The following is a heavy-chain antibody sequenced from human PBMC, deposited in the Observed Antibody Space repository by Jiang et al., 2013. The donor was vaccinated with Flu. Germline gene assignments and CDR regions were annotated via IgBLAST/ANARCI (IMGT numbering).Heavy chain of an antibody. D-gene: IGHD6-6*01. V-gene: IGHV4-38-2*02. Sequence: GSGLVKPSETLSLTCTVSGYSISSGYYWGWIRQPPGKGLEWIGSIYGTGRTYYKASLRGRLTISVDTSKNQFSLKLSSVTAADTAVYYCARGVMTTSSSDPHNWFGPWGQGALVTVSS. J-gene: IGHJ5*02. CDR1: GYSISSGYY. CDR2: IYGTGRT. CDR3: ARGVMTTSSSDPHNWFGP.